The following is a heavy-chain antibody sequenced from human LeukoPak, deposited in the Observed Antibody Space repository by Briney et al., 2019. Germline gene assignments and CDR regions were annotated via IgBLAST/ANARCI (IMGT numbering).Heavy chain of an antibody. CDR2: IRSDGSTK. CDR1: RFTFSNYG. CDR3: ARDRWGYSYGGD. V-gene: IGHV3-30*02. Sequence: PGGSLRLSCAASRFTFSNYGMHWVRQAPGKGLEWVTFIRSDGSTKYYADSVKGRFTISRDNAKNSLYLQMNSLRADDTAVYFCARDRWGYSYGGDWGQGTLVTVSS. J-gene: IGHJ4*02. D-gene: IGHD5-18*01.